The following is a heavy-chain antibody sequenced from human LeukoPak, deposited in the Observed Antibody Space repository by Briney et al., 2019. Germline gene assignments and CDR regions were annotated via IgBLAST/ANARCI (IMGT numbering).Heavy chain of an antibody. V-gene: IGHV3-30*18. CDR3: AKPRIQLWLWNPHLFDY. J-gene: IGHJ4*02. CDR1: GFTFSSYG. D-gene: IGHD5-18*01. Sequence: PGGSLRLSCAASGFTFSSYGMHWVRQAPGKGLEWVAVISYDGSNKYYADSVKGRFTISRDNSKNTLYLQMNSLRAEDTAVYYCAKPRIQLWLWNPHLFDYWGQGTLVTVSS. CDR2: ISYDGSNK.